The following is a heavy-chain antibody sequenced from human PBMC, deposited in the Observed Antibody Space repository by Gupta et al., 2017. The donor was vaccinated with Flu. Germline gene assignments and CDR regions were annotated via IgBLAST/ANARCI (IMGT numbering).Heavy chain of an antibody. CDR2: GYRVECWT. D-gene: IGHD2-21*02. V-gene: IGHV5-51*01. Sequence: EVQLVQSGPAVKMPGESLDISCKGIGFSFPTYSIGWVRQMPRKGLEWVGVGYRVECWTRSAPSSRGLLIIYADRCSSTIYWQWCSLRASDSGTFYSAKRVEGGYADCYSGADAGIDNWCQG. CDR3: AKRVEGGYADCYSGADAGIDN. J-gene: IGHJ4*02. CDR1: GFSFPTYS.